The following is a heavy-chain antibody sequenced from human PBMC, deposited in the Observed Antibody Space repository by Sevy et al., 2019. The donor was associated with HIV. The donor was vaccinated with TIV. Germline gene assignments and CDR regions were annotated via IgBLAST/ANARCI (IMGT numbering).Heavy chain of an antibody. Sequence: GGSLRLSCAASGFTFSSYGMHWVRQAPGKGPEWVAVISYDGSNKYYADSVKGRFTISRDNSKNTLYLQMNSLRAEDTAVYYCAKDLDSGYDFFDYWGQGTLVTVSS. D-gene: IGHD5-12*01. J-gene: IGHJ4*02. CDR1: GFTFSSYG. CDR3: AKDLDSGYDFFDY. V-gene: IGHV3-30*18. CDR2: ISYDGSNK.